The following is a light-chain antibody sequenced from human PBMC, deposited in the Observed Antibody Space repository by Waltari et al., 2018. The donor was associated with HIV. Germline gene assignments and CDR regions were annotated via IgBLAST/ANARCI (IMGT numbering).Light chain of an antibody. CDR3: GTWDSSLSAVL. CDR2: DSN. CDR1: NSNIGNNF. Sequence: QSVLTQPPSVSAAAGQKVTISCSGSNSNIGNNFVSWYQQLPGTAPKLLIYDSNKRPSGIPDRFSGSKSEASATLDITGLQTGDEADYYCGTWDSSLSAVLFGGGTKLTVL. J-gene: IGLJ2*01. V-gene: IGLV1-51*01.